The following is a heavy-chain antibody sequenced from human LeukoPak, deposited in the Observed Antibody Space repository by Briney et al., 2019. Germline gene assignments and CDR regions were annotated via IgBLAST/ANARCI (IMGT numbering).Heavy chain of an antibody. CDR1: GFTFSSYA. Sequence: GGSLRLSCAASGFTFSSYAMTWVRQAPGKGLEWVSGNSATGGNTYYADSVKGRFTISRDNSKNTLYLQMNSLRAEDTAVYYCAKDLGHCGGDCYSGSDYWGQGTLVTVSS. CDR2: NSATGGNT. D-gene: IGHD2-21*02. V-gene: IGHV3-23*01. J-gene: IGHJ4*02. CDR3: AKDLGHCGGDCYSGSDY.